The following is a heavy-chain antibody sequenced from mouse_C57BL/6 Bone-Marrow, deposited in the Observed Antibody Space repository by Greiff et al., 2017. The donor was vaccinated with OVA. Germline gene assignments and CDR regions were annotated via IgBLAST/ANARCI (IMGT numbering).Heavy chain of an antibody. CDR2: IYPRSGNT. V-gene: IGHV1-81*01. J-gene: IGHJ3*01. Sequence: QVQLKESGAELARPGASVKLSCKASGYTFTSYGISWVRQRTGQGLEWIGEIYPRSGNTYYNEKFKGKATLTADKSSSTAYMELRSLTSEDSAVYFCARSTAYGNSFAYWGQGTLVTVSA. CDR3: ARSTAYGNSFAY. D-gene: IGHD2-1*01. CDR1: GYTFTSYG.